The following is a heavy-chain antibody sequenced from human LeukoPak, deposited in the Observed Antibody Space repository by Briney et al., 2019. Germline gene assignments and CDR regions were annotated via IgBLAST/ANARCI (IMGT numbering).Heavy chain of an antibody. CDR2: IWYDGSNK. J-gene: IGHJ5*02. V-gene: IGHV3-33*01. Sequence: PGGSLRLSCAASGFTFSSYGMHWVRQAPGKGLEWVAVIWYDGSNKYYADSVKGRFTISRDNSKNTLYLQMNSLRAEDTAVYYCAREGGYYDFWSGPIGPLTTWGQGTLVTVSS. CDR3: AREGGYYDFWSGPIGPLTT. CDR1: GFTFSSYG. D-gene: IGHD3-3*01.